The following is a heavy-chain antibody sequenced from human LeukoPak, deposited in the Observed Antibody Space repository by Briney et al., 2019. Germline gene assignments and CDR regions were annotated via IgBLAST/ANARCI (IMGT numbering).Heavy chain of an antibody. D-gene: IGHD5-18*01. CDR3: ARDQGDNSYGYYAIWYAFDV. Sequence: SVKVSCKASGGTFNNYAISWVRQAPGQGLEWMGRIVPILGIANYVQEFQGRLIITSDKATSSAYMELSSLRSEDTAVYYCARDQGDNSYGYYAIWYAFDVWGQGTMVTVSS. CDR2: IVPILGIA. J-gene: IGHJ3*01. V-gene: IGHV1-69*04. CDR1: GGTFNNYA.